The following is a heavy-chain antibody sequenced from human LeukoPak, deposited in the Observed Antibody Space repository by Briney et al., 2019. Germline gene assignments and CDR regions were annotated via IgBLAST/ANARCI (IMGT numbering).Heavy chain of an antibody. CDR2: INGGGGNT. Sequence: GGSLRLSCAASGFTFSSYVMSWVRQAPGKGLEWVSAINGGGGNTYYADSVKGRFTISRDNSKNTLYLQMNSLRTEDTAVYYCAKGLYYYGSGSYGNGPLDYWGQGTLVTVSS. CDR3: AKGLYYYGSGSYGNGPLDY. CDR1: GFTFSSYV. D-gene: IGHD3-10*01. V-gene: IGHV3-23*01. J-gene: IGHJ4*02.